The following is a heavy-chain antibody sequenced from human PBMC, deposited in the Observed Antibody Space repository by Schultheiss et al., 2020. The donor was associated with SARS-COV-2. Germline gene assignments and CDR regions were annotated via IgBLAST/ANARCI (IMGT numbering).Heavy chain of an antibody. D-gene: IGHD4-23*01. CDR2: IYYSGST. V-gene: IGHV4-39*07. Sequence: SETLSLTCSVSGASVSSGSYYWSWIRQPPGKGLEWIGSIYYSGSTYYNPSLKSRVTISVDTSKNQFSLKLTSVTAADTAVYYCARRTTVEFDYWGQGTLVTVSS. CDR3: ARRTTVEFDY. CDR1: GASVSSGSYY. J-gene: IGHJ4*02.